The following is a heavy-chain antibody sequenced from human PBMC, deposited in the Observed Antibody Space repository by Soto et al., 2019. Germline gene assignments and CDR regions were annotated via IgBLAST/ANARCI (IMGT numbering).Heavy chain of an antibody. CDR1: GGSISSSSYY. J-gene: IGHJ6*02. CDR2: IFYSGST. V-gene: IGHV4-39*01. CDR3: ARSLIVVVSPIYYGMDV. D-gene: IGHD3-22*01. Sequence: SETLSLTCTVSGGSISSSSYYWGWIRKPPGKGLEWIGSIFYSGSTYYNPSLKSRVTISVDTSKNQFSLKLTSVTAADTAVYYCARSLIVVVSPIYYGMDVWGQGTTVT.